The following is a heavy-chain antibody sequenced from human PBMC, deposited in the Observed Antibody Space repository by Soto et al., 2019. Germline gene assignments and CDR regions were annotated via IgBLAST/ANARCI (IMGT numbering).Heavy chain of an antibody. J-gene: IGHJ6*02. V-gene: IGHV3-30-3*01. CDR1: GFTFSSYA. D-gene: IGHD3-10*01. CDR3: AKDMRGSGSYYIYGMDV. Sequence: GSLRLSCAASGFTFSSYAMHWVRQAPGKGLEWVAVISYDGSNKYYADSVKGRFTISRDNSKNTLYLQMNSLRDEDTAAYYCAKDMRGSGSYYIYGMDVWGQGTTVTVSS. CDR2: ISYDGSNK.